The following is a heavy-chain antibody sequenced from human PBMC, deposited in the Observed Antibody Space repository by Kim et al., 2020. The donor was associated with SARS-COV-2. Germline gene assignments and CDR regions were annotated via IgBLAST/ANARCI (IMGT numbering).Heavy chain of an antibody. CDR1: GFTFSSYA. Sequence: GGSLRLSCAASGFTFSSYAMSWVRQAPGKGLEWVSAISGSGGSTYYADSVKGRFTISRDNSKNTLYLQMNSLRAEDTAVYYCAKDRLQQQLVRGYFDLWGRGTLVTVSS. D-gene: IGHD6-13*01. CDR3: AKDRLQQQLVRGYFDL. CDR2: ISGSGGST. V-gene: IGHV3-23*01. J-gene: IGHJ2*01.